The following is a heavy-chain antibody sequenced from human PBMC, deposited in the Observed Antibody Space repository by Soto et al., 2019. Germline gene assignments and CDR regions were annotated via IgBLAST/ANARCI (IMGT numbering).Heavy chain of an antibody. V-gene: IGHV3-21*04. J-gene: IGHJ4*02. CDR3: ASLVRTGLADY. D-gene: IGHD1-1*01. Sequence: GGSLRLSCASSGFSFSSYTMNWVRQAPGKGLEWVSSISWSSSYIYYTDSVKGRFTVSRDNAKNTLYLQMNSLRAEDTAVYCCASLVRTGLADYWGPGTLVTVSS. CDR2: ISWSSSYI. CDR1: GFSFSSYT.